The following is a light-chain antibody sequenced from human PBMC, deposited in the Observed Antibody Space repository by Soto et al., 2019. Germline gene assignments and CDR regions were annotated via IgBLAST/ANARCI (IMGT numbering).Light chain of an antibody. CDR2: DAS. CDR3: QQYNSYPWT. Sequence: DIQMTQSPSTLSSSVGDRVTITCRASQSISSWLAWYQQKPGKAPKLLIYDASSLESGVPSRFRGSGSGTEFTLTISSLKPDDFETYYCQQYNSYPWTFGQGTKV. J-gene: IGKJ1*01. V-gene: IGKV1-5*01. CDR1: QSISSW.